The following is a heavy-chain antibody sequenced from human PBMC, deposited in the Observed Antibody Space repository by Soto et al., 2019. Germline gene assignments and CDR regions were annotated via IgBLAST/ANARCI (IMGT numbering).Heavy chain of an antibody. J-gene: IGHJ4*02. CDR3: ARDKRDLRFLEWSYYFDY. CDR2: ISYDGSNK. Sequence: GGSLRLSCAASGFTFSSSAMHWVRQAPGKGLEWVAVISYDGSNKYYADSVKGRFTISRDNSKNTLYLQMNSLRAEDTAVYYCARDKRDLRFLEWSYYFDYWGQGTLVTVLL. V-gene: IGHV3-30-3*01. D-gene: IGHD3-3*01. CDR1: GFTFSSSA.